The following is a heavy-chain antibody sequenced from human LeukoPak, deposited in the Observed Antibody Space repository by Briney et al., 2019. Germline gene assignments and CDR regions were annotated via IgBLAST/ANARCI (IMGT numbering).Heavy chain of an antibody. CDR3: ARGEHPYCGGDCYAFDI. D-gene: IGHD2-21*01. V-gene: IGHV3-48*01. CDR1: GFTFSSYS. CDR2: ISSSSSTI. Sequence: PGGSLRPSCAASGFTFSSYSMNWVRQAPGKGLEWVSYISSSSSTIYYADSVKGRFTISRDNAKNSLYLQMNSLRAEDTAVYYCARGEHPYCGGDCYAFDIWGQGTMVTVSS. J-gene: IGHJ3*02.